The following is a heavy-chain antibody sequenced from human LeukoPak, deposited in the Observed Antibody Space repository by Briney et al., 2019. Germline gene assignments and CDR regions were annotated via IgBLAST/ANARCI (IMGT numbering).Heavy chain of an antibody. CDR1: GFTFRLYV. Sequence: PGGSLRLSCAASGFTFRLYVMTWVRQAPGKGLEWVSAITGSGGSIYYADSVRGRFTISRDNSKSTLYLQMNSLRAEDTAVYYCAHPSTPDYGGLDYWGQGTLVTVSS. D-gene: IGHD4-17*01. CDR2: ITGSGGSI. J-gene: IGHJ4*02. CDR3: AHPSTPDYGGLDY. V-gene: IGHV3-23*01.